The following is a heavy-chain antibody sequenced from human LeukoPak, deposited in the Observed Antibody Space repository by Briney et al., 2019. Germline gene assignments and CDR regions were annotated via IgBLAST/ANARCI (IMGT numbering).Heavy chain of an antibody. CDR2: IYYSGTTT. CDR3: ARSGGHLQTGFDP. Sequence: PSETLSLTCAVSGGSVSSRPHYWDWIRQSPGKGLEWIGSIYYSGTTTYYSPSLKSRVTVSLDTSRNQFSLFLGSMSAADTAIYYCARSGGHLQTGFDPWGQGTLVTVAS. J-gene: IGHJ5*02. D-gene: IGHD2-15*01. CDR1: GGSVSSRPHY. V-gene: IGHV4-39*07.